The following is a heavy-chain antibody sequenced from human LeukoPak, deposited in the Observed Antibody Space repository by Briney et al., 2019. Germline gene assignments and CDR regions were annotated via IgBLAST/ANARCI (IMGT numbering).Heavy chain of an antibody. CDR3: ANAPGRWSMIVVSY. Sequence: GGSLRLSCAGSGFTFGSYAMSWVRQAPGKGLEWVSAISGSGGSTYYADSVKGRFTISRDNSKNTLYLQMNSLRAEDTAVYYCANAPGRWSMIVVSYWGQGTLVTVSS. J-gene: IGHJ4*02. D-gene: IGHD3-22*01. CDR2: ISGSGGST. V-gene: IGHV3-23*01. CDR1: GFTFGSYA.